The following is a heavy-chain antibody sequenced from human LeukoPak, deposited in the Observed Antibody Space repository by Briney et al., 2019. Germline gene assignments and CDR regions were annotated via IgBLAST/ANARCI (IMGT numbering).Heavy chain of an antibody. V-gene: IGHV3-7*04. D-gene: IGHD3-22*01. CDR2: IKQDGGEK. CDR3: ARDKYFDSTTYYPRFDY. Sequence: GGSLRLSCAASGFTFSSYWMSWVRPAPGKGLEWVANIKQDGGEKYYVDSVKGRFTISRGNAKTSLYLQMTSLRAEDTAVYYCARDKYFDSTTYYPRFDYWGQGILVTVSS. CDR1: GFTFSSYW. J-gene: IGHJ4*02.